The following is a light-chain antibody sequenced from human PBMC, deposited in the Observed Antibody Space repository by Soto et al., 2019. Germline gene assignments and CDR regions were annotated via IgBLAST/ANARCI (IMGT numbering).Light chain of an antibody. Sequence: EIVLTQSPGTLSLSPGETATLSCRASQSVASAYLAWYQHRPGQAPRLLIYGASSRATGIADRITGSGSGTDFTLTINSLEPEDFAVYYCQQYAASRWTFGQGTKVE. CDR2: GAS. J-gene: IGKJ1*01. V-gene: IGKV3-20*01. CDR3: QQYAASRWT. CDR1: QSVASAY.